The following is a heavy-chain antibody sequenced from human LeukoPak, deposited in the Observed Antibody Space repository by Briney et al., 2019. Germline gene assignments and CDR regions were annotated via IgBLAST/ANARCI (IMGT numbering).Heavy chain of an antibody. J-gene: IGHJ4*02. D-gene: IGHD3-3*01. Sequence: PGGSLRLSCEASGFSLSTYFISWIRQAPGKGLEWVSYITHSGRSTKYADAVKGRFTISRDNTKQSVYLEMTDLRAEDTAVYYCAREASGYYHVFDSWGQGTLVTVSS. CDR2: ITHSGRST. V-gene: IGHV3-11*04. CDR1: GFSLSTYF. CDR3: AREASGYYHVFDS.